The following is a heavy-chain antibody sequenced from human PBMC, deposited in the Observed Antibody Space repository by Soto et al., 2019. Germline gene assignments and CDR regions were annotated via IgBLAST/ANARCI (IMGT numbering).Heavy chain of an antibody. J-gene: IGHJ5*01. CDR1: GFTFRSFA. CDR3: ARDDAGSTWAAYNWFDS. V-gene: IGHV3-30-3*01. D-gene: IGHD1-20*01. CDR2: ISYDGTNK. Sequence: QVQLVESGGGVVQPGRSLRLSCAASGFTFRSFAMHWVRQAPGKGLGWVAVISYDGTNKYYTDSVKGRFTISRDNSNKMLYLQMNSLRIEETAVYHCARDDAGSTWAAYNWFDSWGQGTLVTDSS.